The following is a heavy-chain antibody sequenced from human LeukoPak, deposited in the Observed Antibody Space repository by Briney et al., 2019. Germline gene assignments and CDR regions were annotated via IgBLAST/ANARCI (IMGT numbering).Heavy chain of an antibody. CDR3: ARGELVAYCGGDCYSYSFDY. CDR2: IRYDGSNK. D-gene: IGHD2-21*02. Sequence: GGSLRLSCAASGFTFSSYGMHWVRQAPGKGLEWVAFIRYDGSNKYYADSVKGRFTISRDNSKNTLYLQMNSLRAEDTAVYYCARGELVAYCGGDCYSYSFDYWGQGTLVTVSS. J-gene: IGHJ4*02. CDR1: GFTFSSYG. V-gene: IGHV3-30*02.